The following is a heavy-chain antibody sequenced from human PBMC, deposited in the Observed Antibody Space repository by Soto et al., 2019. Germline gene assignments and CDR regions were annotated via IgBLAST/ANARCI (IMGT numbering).Heavy chain of an antibody. CDR1: GFMFSDYY. CDR3: ARGHYSMDV. J-gene: IGHJ6*02. Sequence: QVPLMQSGGGLVQPGGSLRLSCAASGFMFSDYYMTWIRQTPVRGLEWVAYINTISDTNYADSVRGRFTIYRDNARNSLFLQMNSLRLEDSAVYYCARGHYSMDVWGQGTTVTVSS. V-gene: IGHV3-11*03. CDR2: INTISDT.